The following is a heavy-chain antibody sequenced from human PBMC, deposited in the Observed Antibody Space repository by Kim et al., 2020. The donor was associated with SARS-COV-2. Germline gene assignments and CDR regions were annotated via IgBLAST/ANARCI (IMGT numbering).Heavy chain of an antibody. Sequence: SPSLKSRHTRSVDTSKDQFFLKLNSVTAADTAVYYCGRHLTGDLAFDVWGQGTMVAVSS. J-gene: IGHJ3*01. CDR3: GRHLTGDLAFDV. V-gene: IGHV4-34*01. D-gene: IGHD7-27*01.